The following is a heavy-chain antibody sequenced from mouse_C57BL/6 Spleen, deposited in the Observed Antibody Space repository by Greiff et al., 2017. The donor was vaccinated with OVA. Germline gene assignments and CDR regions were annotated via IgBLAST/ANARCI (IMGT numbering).Heavy chain of an antibody. CDR1: GFTFSDYY. D-gene: IGHD1-1*01. CDR3: ARGYDYFDY. J-gene: IGHJ2*01. Sequence: EVQLVESEGGLVQPGRSMKLSCTASGFTFSDYYMAWVRQVPEKGLEWVANINYDGSSTYYLDSLKSRFIISRDNAKNILYLQMSSLKSEDTATYYCARGYDYFDYWGQGTTLTVSS. CDR2: INYDGSST. V-gene: IGHV5-16*01.